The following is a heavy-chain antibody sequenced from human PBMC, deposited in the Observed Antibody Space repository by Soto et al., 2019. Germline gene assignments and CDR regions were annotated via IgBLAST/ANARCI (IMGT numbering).Heavy chain of an antibody. CDR3: ARDQRDYYGMDV. CDR2: TRNKANSYTT. J-gene: IGHJ6*02. V-gene: IGHV3-72*01. Sequence: EVQLVESGGGLVQPGGSLRLSCAASGFTFSDHYMDWVRQAPGKGLEWVGRTRNKANSYTTEYAASVKGRFTISRDDSKNSLYLQMNSLKTEDTAVYYCARDQRDYYGMDVWGQGTTVTVSS. D-gene: IGHD6-25*01. CDR1: GFTFSDHY.